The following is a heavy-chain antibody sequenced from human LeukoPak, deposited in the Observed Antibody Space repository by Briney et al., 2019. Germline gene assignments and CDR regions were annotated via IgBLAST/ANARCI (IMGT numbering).Heavy chain of an antibody. J-gene: IGHJ4*02. Sequence: GGSLRLSCAASGFTFSSYAMSWVRQAPGKGLEWVSVISGSGGSTYYADSVKGRFTISRDNSKNTLYLQMDSLRAEDTAVYYCAKVRYDSSGYQSPYFDYWGQGILVAVSS. CDR1: GFTFSSYA. V-gene: IGHV3-23*01. CDR3: AKVRYDSSGYQSPYFDY. D-gene: IGHD3-22*01. CDR2: ISGSGGST.